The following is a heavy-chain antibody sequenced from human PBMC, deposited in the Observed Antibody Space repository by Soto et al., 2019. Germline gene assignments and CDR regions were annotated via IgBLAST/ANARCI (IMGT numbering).Heavy chain of an antibody. V-gene: IGHV3-7*05. D-gene: IGHD6-13*01. CDR3: ARPASGYSSSWYRH. Sequence: EVQLVESGGGLVQPGGSLRLSCAASGFTFSSYWMSWVRQAPGKGLEWVANIKQDGSEKYYVDSVKGRFTISRDNAKNSLYLQMNSLRAEDTAVYYCARPASGYSSSWYRHWGQGTLVTVSS. CDR1: GFTFSSYW. J-gene: IGHJ1*01. CDR2: IKQDGSEK.